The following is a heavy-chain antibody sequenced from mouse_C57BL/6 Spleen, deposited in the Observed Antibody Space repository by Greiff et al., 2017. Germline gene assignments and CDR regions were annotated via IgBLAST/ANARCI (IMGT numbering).Heavy chain of an antibody. CDR2: IYPGSGNT. Sequence: VQLQQSGAELVRPGASVKLSCKASGYTFTDYYINWVKQRPGQGLEWIARIYPGSGNTYYNEKFKGKATLTAEKSSSTAYMQLSSLTSEDSAVYFCARDGSSYSFSYWGQGTTLTVSS. D-gene: IGHD1-1*01. V-gene: IGHV1-76*01. J-gene: IGHJ2*01. CDR3: ARDGSSYSFSY. CDR1: GYTFTDYY.